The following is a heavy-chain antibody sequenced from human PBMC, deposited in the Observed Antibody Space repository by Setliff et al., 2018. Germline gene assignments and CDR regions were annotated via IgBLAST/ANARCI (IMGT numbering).Heavy chain of an antibody. CDR2: MYHGGNT. J-gene: IGHJ6*02. V-gene: IGHV4-59*01. D-gene: IGHD3-3*01. Sequence: LSLTCNASGVPISSYYWSWIRQPPGMGLEWIASMYHGGNTYYNPSLESRVTISEDTSKNQFSLKLRSVTAADTAVYYCARLSWNGLRYYGLDVWGQGTTVTVSS. CDR1: GVPISSYY. CDR3: ARLSWNGLRYYGLDV.